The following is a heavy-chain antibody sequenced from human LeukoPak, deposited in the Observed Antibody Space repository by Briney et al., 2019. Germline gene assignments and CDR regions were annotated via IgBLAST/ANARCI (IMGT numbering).Heavy chain of an antibody. CDR2: ISYDRSNK. D-gene: IGHD2-2*01. J-gene: IGHJ4*02. CDR1: AFTFGSLA. V-gene: IGHV3-30*18. Sequence: PGRSLRLSCAASAFTFGSLAMHWVRQAPGKGLGWVAVISYDRSNKYYADSVKGRFTISRDNYKTTLYLQMNSLRAEDTAVYYCAKDDVAIVVVPAAAFDYWGQGTLVTVSS. CDR3: AKDDVAIVVVPAAAFDY.